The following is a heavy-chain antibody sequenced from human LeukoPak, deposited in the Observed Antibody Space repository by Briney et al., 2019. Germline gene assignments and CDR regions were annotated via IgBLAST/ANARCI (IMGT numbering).Heavy chain of an antibody. J-gene: IGHJ3*02. CDR3: ARGSFLSSQDAFDI. D-gene: IGHD6-13*01. CDR2: MNPNSGNT. Sequence: ASVKVSCKASGYTFTSYDINWVRQATGQGLEWMGWMNPNSGNTGYAQKFQGRVTMTRNTSISTAYMELSSLRSEDTAVYYCARGSFLSSQDAFDIWGQGTMVTVSS. CDR1: GYTFTSYD. V-gene: IGHV1-8*01.